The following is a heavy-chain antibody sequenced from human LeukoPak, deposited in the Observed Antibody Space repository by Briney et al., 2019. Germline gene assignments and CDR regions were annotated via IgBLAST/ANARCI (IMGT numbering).Heavy chain of an antibody. Sequence: SVKVSCKASGGTFSSYAISWVRQAPGQGLEWMGMIIPIFGTAKYGQTFQGKVTITTDESTSTAYMELSSLRPEDTAVYYCASSPPGNWFDPCGQGTLVTVSS. CDR2: IIPIFGTA. CDR1: GGTFSSYA. J-gene: IGHJ5*02. V-gene: IGHV1-69*05. CDR3: ASSPPGNWFDP.